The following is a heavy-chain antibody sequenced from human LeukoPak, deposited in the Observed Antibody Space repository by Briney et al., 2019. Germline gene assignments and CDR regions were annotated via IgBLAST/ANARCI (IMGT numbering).Heavy chain of an antibody. V-gene: IGHV1-69*04. CDR1: GGTFSSYA. Sequence: EASVKVSCKASGGTFSSYAISWVRQAPGQGLEWMGRIIPILGIANYAQKFQGRVTMTTDTSTSTAYMELRSLRSDDTAVYYCARALSSSWHFDYWGQGTLVTVSS. D-gene: IGHD6-13*01. CDR2: IIPILGIA. J-gene: IGHJ4*02. CDR3: ARALSSSWHFDY.